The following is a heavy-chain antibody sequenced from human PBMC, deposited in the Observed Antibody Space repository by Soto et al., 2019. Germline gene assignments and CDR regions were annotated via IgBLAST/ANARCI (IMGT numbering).Heavy chain of an antibody. J-gene: IGHJ6*02. CDR3: ARPKGYSYGHYYYGMDV. CDR2: IYYSGST. Sequence: PSETLSLTCTVSGGSISSYYWSWIQQPPGKGLEWIGYIYYSGSTNYSPSFQGHVTISADKSISTAYLQWSSLKASDTAMYYCARPKGYSYGHYYYGMDVWGQGTTVTVSS. CDR1: GGSISSYY. D-gene: IGHD5-18*01. V-gene: IGHV4-59*12.